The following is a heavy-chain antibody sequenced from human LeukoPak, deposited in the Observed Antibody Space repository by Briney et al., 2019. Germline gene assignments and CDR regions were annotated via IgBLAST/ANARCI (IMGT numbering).Heavy chain of an antibody. V-gene: IGHV3-30*18. J-gene: IGHJ4*02. Sequence: GGSLRLSCAASGFTFSSYGMHWVRQAPGKGLEWVAVISYDGSNKYYADSVKGRFTISRDNSKNTLYLQMNSQRAEDTAVYYCAKDVGDYWGQGTLVAVSS. D-gene: IGHD3-16*01. CDR1: GFTFSSYG. CDR3: AKDVGDY. CDR2: ISYDGSNK.